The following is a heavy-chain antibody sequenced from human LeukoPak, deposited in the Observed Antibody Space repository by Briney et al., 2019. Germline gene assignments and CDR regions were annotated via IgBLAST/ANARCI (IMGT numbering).Heavy chain of an antibody. CDR3: AKDRDYGGNSRGIDYFDY. J-gene: IGHJ4*02. CDR2: MNPNTGAT. D-gene: IGHD4-23*01. CDR1: GYTFISHD. V-gene: IGHV1-8*01. Sequence: ASVKVSCKASGYTFISHDINWVRQATGQRLEWMGWMNPNTGATGYAQNFQGRVTMTRDTSISTAYMELNSLRSEDTAVYYCAKDRDYGGNSRGIDYFDYWGQGTLVTVSS.